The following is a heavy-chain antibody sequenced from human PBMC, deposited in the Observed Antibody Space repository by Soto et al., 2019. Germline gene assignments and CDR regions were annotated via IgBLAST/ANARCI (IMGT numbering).Heavy chain of an antibody. CDR3: ARDVDSSGHYSQFDY. V-gene: IGHV3-33*01. J-gene: IGHJ4*02. CDR1: GFTFSFYG. Sequence: QVQVEESGGGVVQAGRSLRLSCAASGFTFSFYGMHWVRQAPGKGLEWGAVMWSDGSNKYYADSVKGRFTISRDNSKNTLYLQRNSLRAEDTAVYYCARDVDSSGHYSQFDYWGQGTLVTVPS. CDR2: MWSDGSNK. D-gene: IGHD3-22*01.